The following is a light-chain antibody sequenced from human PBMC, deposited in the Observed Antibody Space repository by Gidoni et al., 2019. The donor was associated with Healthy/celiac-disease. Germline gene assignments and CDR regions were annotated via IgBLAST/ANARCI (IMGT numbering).Light chain of an antibody. V-gene: IGKV3-20*01. CDR2: GAS. Sequence: EIVLSQSPGTLSFSPGERATLSCRASQSVSSSYLAWYQQKPGQAPRLLIYGASSRATGIPDRFSGSGSGTDFTLTISRLEPEDFAVYYCQQYGSSPRTFXXXTKVEIK. CDR1: QSVSSSY. J-gene: IGKJ1*01. CDR3: QQYGSSPRT.